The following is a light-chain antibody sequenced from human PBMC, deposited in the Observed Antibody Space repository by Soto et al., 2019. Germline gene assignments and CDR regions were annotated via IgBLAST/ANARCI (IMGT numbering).Light chain of an antibody. CDR1: STAVGGYSL. CDR2: EGS. V-gene: IGLV2-23*01. CDR3: QQYRNWPRT. J-gene: IGLJ3*02. Sequence: QSVLTQPASVSGSPGQSITVSCTGTSTAVGGYSLVSWYHQNPGKAPKLVIYEGSKRPSGVSNRLSGFKSGNTASLTISGLQAEDEGDYYCQQYRNWPRTFGQGTK.